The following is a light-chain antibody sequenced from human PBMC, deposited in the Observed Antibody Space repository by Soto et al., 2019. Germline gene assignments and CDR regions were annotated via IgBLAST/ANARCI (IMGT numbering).Light chain of an antibody. CDR2: KAS. J-gene: IGKJ2*01. Sequence: DIPIGHSRCTLSASVGDRVTMTCRSSTSIRSWLAWYQKKTGKDTKHLIYKASSLESGVPSGFSGSASGTEFTLTISSMQPDDFATYCWQKYKSYRYTFGQGTKVDIK. CDR3: QKYKSYRYT. V-gene: IGKV1-5*03. CDR1: TSIRSW.